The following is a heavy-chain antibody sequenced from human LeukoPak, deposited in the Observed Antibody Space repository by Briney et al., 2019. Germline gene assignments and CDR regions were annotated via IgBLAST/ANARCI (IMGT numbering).Heavy chain of an antibody. J-gene: IGHJ4*02. D-gene: IGHD2-2*01. CDR2: ISGSGGST. CDR1: GFTFSSYG. V-gene: IGHV3-23*01. CDR3: AKDLSRTRVFDY. Sequence: GGSLRLSCAASGFTFSSYGMSWVRQAPGKGLEWVSAISGSGGSTYYADSVKGRFTISRDNSRNTLYLQMNSLRAEDTAVYYCAKDLSRTRVFDYWGQGTLVTVSS.